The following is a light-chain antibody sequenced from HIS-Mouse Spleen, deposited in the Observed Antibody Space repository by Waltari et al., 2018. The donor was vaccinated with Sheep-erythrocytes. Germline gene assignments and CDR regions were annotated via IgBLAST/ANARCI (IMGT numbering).Light chain of an antibody. CDR3: QQYDNILT. CDR2: DAS. V-gene: IGKV1-33*01. CDR1: QDLSNY. Sequence: DIQMTQSPSSLSASVGDRVTITCQASQDLSNYLNLYQQKPGKAPKLLIYDASNLETGVPSRFSGSGSGTDFTFTISSLQPEDIATYYCQQYDNILTFGGGTK. J-gene: IGKJ4*01.